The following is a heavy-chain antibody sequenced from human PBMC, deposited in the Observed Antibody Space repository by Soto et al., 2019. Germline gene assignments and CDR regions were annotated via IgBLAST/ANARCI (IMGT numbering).Heavy chain of an antibody. CDR1: GGSISSYY. CDR2: IYYSGST. D-gene: IGHD3-16*01. CDR3: ARQTWDYDFSYFDF. V-gene: IGHV4-59*08. J-gene: IGHJ4*02. Sequence: PSETLSLTCTVSGGSISSYYWSWIRQPPGKGLEWIGYIYYSGSTNYNPSLKGRFTISRDNAKNSLYLQIDSLTDDDTAVYYCARQTWDYDFSYFDFWGPGTLVTVSS.